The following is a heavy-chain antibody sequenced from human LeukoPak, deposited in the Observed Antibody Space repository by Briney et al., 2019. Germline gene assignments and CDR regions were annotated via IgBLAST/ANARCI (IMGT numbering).Heavy chain of an antibody. V-gene: IGHV1-18*01. CDR1: GYTFTSYG. D-gene: IGHD6-13*01. CDR2: ISAYNGNT. Sequence: ASVKVSCKASGYTFTSYGISWVRQAPGQGLEWMGWISAYNGNTNYAQKLQGRVTMTTDTSTSTAYMELRSLRSDDTAVYYCARDQGGDDDNPIADIDYWGQGTLVTVSS. J-gene: IGHJ4*02. CDR3: ARDQGGDDDNPIADIDY.